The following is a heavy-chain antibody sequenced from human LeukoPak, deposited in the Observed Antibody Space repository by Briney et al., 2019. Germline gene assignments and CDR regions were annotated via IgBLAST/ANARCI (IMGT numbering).Heavy chain of an antibody. CDR2: INHSGST. CDR3: ARTIVGATTNDY. V-gene: IGHV4-34*01. J-gene: IGHJ4*02. CDR1: GGSFSGYY. D-gene: IGHD1-26*01. Sequence: SETLSLTCAVYGGSFSGYYWSWIRQPPGKGLELIWEINHSGSTNYYPSLKSRVTISVDTSKNQFSLKLSSMTAADAAVYYCARTIVGATTNDYWGQGTLVTVSS.